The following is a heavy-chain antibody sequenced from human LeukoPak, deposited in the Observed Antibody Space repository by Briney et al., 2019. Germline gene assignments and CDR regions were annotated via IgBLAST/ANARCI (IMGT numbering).Heavy chain of an antibody. CDR1: GGSISRYF. V-gene: IGHV4-59*01. CDR3: ARQTGSELFILP. J-gene: IGHJ4*02. D-gene: IGHD3/OR15-3a*01. CDR2: IYYSGST. Sequence: PSETLSLTCTVSGGSISRYFWSWIRQPPGKGLQGIGYIYYSGSTIYNPSLKSRVTISVDTSKNQFSLKLSSVTAADTAVYYCARQTGSELFILPRGQGTLVTVSS.